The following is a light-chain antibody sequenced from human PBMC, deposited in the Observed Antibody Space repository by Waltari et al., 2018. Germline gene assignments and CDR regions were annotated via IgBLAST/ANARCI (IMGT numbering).Light chain of an antibody. CDR1: QGITKY. CDR2: DAS. J-gene: IGKJ2*01. V-gene: IGKV1-17*01. CDR3: LHYDSAPYN. Sequence: DIQMTQSPSSLSASLGDRVTITCRASQGITKYLNWYQQKPGKTPTRLIYDASTLQSGVPSRFSGSGSGTVFTLTISSLQPEDAATYYCLHYDSAPYNFGQGTKVEI.